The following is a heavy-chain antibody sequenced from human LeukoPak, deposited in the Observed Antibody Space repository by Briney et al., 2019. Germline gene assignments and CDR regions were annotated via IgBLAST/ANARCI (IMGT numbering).Heavy chain of an antibody. J-gene: IGHJ5*01. CDR3: ARQSRSNSWFSGGPKALNWFDS. V-gene: IGHV4-34*01. Sequence: SETLSLTCTVPGGSISSYYWSWIRQPPGKGLEWIGETNDSGTTFYNPSLKSRLAISVDPSKNQFSVKLNSVTAAATALYYCARQSRSNSWFSGGPKALNWFDSWAQGTLVTVSS. CDR2: TNDSGTT. D-gene: IGHD6-13*01. CDR1: GGSISSYY.